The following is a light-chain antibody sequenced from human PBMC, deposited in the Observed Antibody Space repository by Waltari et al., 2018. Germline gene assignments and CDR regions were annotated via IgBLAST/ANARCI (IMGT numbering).Light chain of an antibody. J-gene: IGKJ5*01. CDR3: HHYYIPPLT. CDR2: STF. Sequence: DIQMTQSPSSLSASVGDRVTITCRASQSISIYLNWYQQKPGKAPKLLIYSTFHLYSGVPERFSGSGSETDFTLTISSLQAEDVAVYYCHHYYIPPLTFGQGTRLEIK. V-gene: IGKV1-39*01. CDR1: QSISIY.